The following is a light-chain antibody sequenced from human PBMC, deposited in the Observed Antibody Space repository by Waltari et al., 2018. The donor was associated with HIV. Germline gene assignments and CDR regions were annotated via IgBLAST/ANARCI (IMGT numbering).Light chain of an antibody. J-gene: IGLJ3*02. CDR1: SSDVGSYNL. Sequence: QSALTQPASVSGSPGQSITISCTGTSSDVGSYNLVSWYQQHPGKAPKLLIYEVTKRPSGVSNRCSGSKSGNTASLTISGLQAEDEADYYCNSYATGSAWVFGGGTKLTVL. V-gene: IGLV2-23*02. CDR2: EVT. CDR3: NSYATGSAWV.